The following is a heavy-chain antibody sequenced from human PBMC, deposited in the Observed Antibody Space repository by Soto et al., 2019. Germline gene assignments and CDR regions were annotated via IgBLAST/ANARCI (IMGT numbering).Heavy chain of an antibody. J-gene: IGHJ4*02. Sequence: QVQLQESGPGLVKPSQTLSLTCTVSGDSITSGGHCWSWIRQHPGRALEWIGYMFYGGTTFYNPSLKSRLTMSIDTPRNQFSLRLTSATAADTAVYFCARGSTVTKGYFDYWGQGTLVTVSS. CDR2: MFYGGTT. V-gene: IGHV4-31*03. CDR3: ARGSTVTKGYFDY. D-gene: IGHD4-17*01. CDR1: GDSITSGGHC.